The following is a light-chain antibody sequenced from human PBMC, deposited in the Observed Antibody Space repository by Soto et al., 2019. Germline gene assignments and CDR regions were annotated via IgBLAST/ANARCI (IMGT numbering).Light chain of an antibody. J-gene: IGKJ5*01. CDR1: QSVLYGSNNENS. CDR3: RQYYSILPIP. CDR2: WAS. V-gene: IGKV4-1*01. Sequence: GIPLSPDSLAGSLGERATINCKSNQSVLYGSNNENSVAWYQQKPGQPPQLLIYWASTRQAGVPDRFSGSGSGTDFTLPITGVLDADVAVYYCRQYYSILPIPFCQGRRLEIK.